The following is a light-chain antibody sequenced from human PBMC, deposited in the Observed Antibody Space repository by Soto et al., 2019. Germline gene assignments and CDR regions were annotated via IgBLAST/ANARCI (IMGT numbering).Light chain of an antibody. V-gene: IGKV2-28*01. J-gene: IGKJ1*01. Sequence: DIVMTQSPLSLPVTPGEPASISCRSSQSLLHSNGYNYLDWYLQKPGQSPQLLIYLGSNRASGVPDRFSGSGAGTDFALNISRVEAEDVGDYYCMQALQTPPWTFGQGTKVVIK. CDR2: LGS. CDR3: MQALQTPPWT. CDR1: QSLLHSNGYNY.